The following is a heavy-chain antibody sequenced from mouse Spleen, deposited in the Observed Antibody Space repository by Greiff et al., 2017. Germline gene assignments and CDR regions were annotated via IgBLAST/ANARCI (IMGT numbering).Heavy chain of an antibody. CDR3: ARWGGNYVGYFDY. Sequence: EVQLVESGGGLVKPGGSLKLSCAASGFTFSSYAMSWVRQTPEKRLEWVASISSGGSTYYPDSVKGRFTISRDNARNILYLQMSSLRSEDTAMYYCARWGGNYVGYFDYWGQGTTLTVSS. J-gene: IGHJ2*01. CDR1: GFTFSSYA. D-gene: IGHD2-1*01. V-gene: IGHV5-6-5*01. CDR2: ISSGGST.